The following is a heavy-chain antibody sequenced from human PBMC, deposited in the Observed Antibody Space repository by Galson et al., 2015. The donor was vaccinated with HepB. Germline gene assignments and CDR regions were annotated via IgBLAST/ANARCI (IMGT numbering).Heavy chain of an antibody. Sequence: SLRLSCAASGFTVSSNYMSWVRQAPGKGLEWVSVIYSGGSTYYADSVKGRFTISRDNAKNSLYLQMNSLRAEDTAVYYCARSLRGYSYGYFDYWGQGTLVTVSS. J-gene: IGHJ4*02. CDR3: ARSLRGYSYGYFDY. CDR2: IYSGGST. D-gene: IGHD5-18*01. V-gene: IGHV3-53*01. CDR1: GFTVSSNY.